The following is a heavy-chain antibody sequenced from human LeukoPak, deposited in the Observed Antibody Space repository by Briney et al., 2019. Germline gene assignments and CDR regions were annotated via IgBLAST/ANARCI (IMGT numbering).Heavy chain of an antibody. V-gene: IGHV4-39*07. D-gene: IGHD6-13*01. CDR2: IYYSGIT. J-gene: IGHJ4*02. Sequence: SETLSLTCTVSGGSISSSTYYWGWIRQPPGKGLEWIGSIYYSGITYYNPSLKSRVTISVDTSKNQFSLKLSSVTAADTAVYYCASGPPRPYSSLLGIVRGDYWGQGTLVTVSS. CDR1: GGSISSSTYY. CDR3: ASGPPRPYSSLLGIVRGDY.